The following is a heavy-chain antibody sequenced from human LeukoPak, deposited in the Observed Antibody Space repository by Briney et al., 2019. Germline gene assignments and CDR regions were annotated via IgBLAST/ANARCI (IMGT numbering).Heavy chain of an antibody. CDR1: GYTFTSYY. Sequence: GASVKVSCKAPGYTFTSYYMHWVRQAPGQGLEWMGIINPSGGSTSYAQKFQGRVTMTRDTSTSTVYMELSSLRSEDTAVYYCARADSGSYYTSGIDYWGQGTLVTVSS. D-gene: IGHD1-26*01. CDR3: ARADSGSYYTSGIDY. J-gene: IGHJ4*02. CDR2: INPSGGST. V-gene: IGHV1-46*01.